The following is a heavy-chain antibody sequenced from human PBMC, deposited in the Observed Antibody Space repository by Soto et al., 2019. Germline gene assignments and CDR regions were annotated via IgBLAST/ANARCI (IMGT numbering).Heavy chain of an antibody. Sequence: EVQLLEAGGGLVQPGGSLRLSCAASGFTLRSSAMSWGRQAPGKGLEWVSAISSGGGNTFYADSVKGRFTISRDNSNNTRYLHMNSLRAEDTAVYYCVKDRVLPSGTQWGQGALVTVSS. CDR1: GFTLRSSA. CDR3: VKDRVLPSGTQ. D-gene: IGHD2-2*01. J-gene: IGHJ4*02. CDR2: ISSGGGNT. V-gene: IGHV3-23*01.